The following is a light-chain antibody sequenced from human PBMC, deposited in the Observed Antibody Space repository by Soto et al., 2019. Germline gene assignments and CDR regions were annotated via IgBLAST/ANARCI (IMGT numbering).Light chain of an antibody. CDR1: SSDVGSYNR. CDR2: DVG. CDR3: SSYTISNTYV. Sequence: QSALTQPPSVSGSPGQSVTISCTGTSSDVGSYNRVSWYQQPPGTAPKLMIYDVGNRPSGVPDRFSVSKSGNTASLTISGLQADDEADYYCSSYTISNTYVFGTGTKLTVL. J-gene: IGLJ1*01. V-gene: IGLV2-18*02.